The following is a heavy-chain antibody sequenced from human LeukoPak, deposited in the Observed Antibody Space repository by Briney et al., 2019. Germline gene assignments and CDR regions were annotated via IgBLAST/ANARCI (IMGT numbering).Heavy chain of an antibody. CDR2: INSDGSST. V-gene: IGHV3-74*01. CDR1: GFTFSSYW. D-gene: IGHD1-26*01. CDR3: ARDSSVGPSPPIYGMDV. Sequence: GGSLRLSCAASGFTFSSYWMHWVRQAPGKGLVWVSRINSDGSSTSYADSVKGRFTISRDNAKNTLYLQMNSLRAEDTAVYYCARDSSVGPSPPIYGMDVWGKGTTVTVSS. J-gene: IGHJ6*04.